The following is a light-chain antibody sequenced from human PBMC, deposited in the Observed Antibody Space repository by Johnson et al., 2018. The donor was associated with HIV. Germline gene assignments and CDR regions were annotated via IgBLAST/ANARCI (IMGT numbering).Light chain of an antibody. CDR2: EHE. V-gene: IGLV1-51*02. Sequence: QSVLTQPPSVSAAPGQRVTISCSGSSSNIGKNSVSWYQQLPGTAPKLLISEHEKRPSGIPDRFSGSKSGTSATLGITGLQPGDEADYYCGTWDSSLSAGVFGTGTKVTVL. J-gene: IGLJ1*01. CDR1: SSNIGKNS. CDR3: GTWDSSLSAGV.